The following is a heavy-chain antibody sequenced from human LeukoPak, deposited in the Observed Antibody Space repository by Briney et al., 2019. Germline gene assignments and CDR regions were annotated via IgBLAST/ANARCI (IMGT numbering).Heavy chain of an antibody. CDR3: AELGITMIGGV. CDR1: GFTFSNYW. CDR2: ISSSGSTI. V-gene: IGHV3-48*04. J-gene: IGHJ6*04. D-gene: IGHD3-10*02. Sequence: PGGSLRLSCAASGFTFSNYWMHWVRHVPGKGLEWVSYISSSGSTIYYADSVKGRFTISRDNAKNSLYLQMNSLRAEDTAVYYCAELGITMIGGVWGKGTTVTVSS.